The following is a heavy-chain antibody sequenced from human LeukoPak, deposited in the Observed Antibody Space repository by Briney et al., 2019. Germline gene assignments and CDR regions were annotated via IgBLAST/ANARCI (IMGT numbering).Heavy chain of an antibody. D-gene: IGHD5-24*01. CDR1: HDSISNYY. V-gene: IGHV4-4*08. CDR2: VYVSGST. CDR3: AREGIEMATTYFDY. J-gene: IGHJ4*02. Sequence: PSETLSLTCSVSHDSISNYYWSWIRQPPGKGLEWIGYVYVSGSTDYNPSLKSRVTISVDTSKNQFSLKLSSVTAADTAVYYCAREGIEMATTYFDYWGQGTLVTVSS.